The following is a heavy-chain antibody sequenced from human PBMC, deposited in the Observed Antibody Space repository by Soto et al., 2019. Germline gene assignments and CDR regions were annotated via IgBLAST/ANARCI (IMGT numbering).Heavy chain of an antibody. D-gene: IGHD3-22*01. CDR2: ISYDGSNK. V-gene: IGHV3-30*18. CDR1: GFTFSSYG. CDR3: AKYSEYYYGSSGYNWFDP. Sequence: QVQLVESGGGVVQPGRSLRLSCAASGFTFSSYGMHWVRQAPGKGLEWVAVISYDGSNKYYADSVKGRFTISRDNSKNALYLQMNSLRAEDTAVYYCAKYSEYYYGSSGYNWFDPWGQGTLVTVSS. J-gene: IGHJ5*02.